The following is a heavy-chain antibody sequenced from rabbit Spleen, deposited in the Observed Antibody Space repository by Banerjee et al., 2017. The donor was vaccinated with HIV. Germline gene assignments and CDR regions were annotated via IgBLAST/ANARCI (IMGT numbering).Heavy chain of an antibody. CDR2: DDGDSSGST. V-gene: IGHV1S45*01. CDR3: ARYDGDWGEDL. D-gene: IGHD4-1*01. CDR1: GFSFSTSYW. J-gene: IGHJ6*01. Sequence: EQLEESGGDLVKPEGSLTLTCTASGFSFSTSYWISWVRQAPGKGLEWIACDDGDSSGSTYYASWAKGRFTISKTSSTTVTLQMTGLTAADTATYFCARYDGDWGEDLWGPGTLVTVS.